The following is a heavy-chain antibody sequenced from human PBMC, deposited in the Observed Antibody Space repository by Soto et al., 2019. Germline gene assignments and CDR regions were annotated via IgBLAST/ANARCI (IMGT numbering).Heavy chain of an antibody. V-gene: IGHV3-66*01. Sequence: EVQLVESGGGLVQPGGSLRLSCVVSGFTVSNNYMSWVRQAPGKGLEWVSVIYSGGSTSYINSVKGRFTISRDNSKNTVYLQMNSLRAEDTAVYYCERPDTVRGVSYWGQGTLVTVSS. CDR3: ERPDTVRGVSY. J-gene: IGHJ4*02. CDR2: IYSGGST. CDR1: GFTVSNNY. D-gene: IGHD3-10*01.